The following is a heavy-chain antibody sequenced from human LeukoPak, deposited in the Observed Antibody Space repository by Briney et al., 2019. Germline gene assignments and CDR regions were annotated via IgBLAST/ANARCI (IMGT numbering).Heavy chain of an antibody. CDR2: ISYDGSNK. CDR3: AKHTGPLDNWFDP. D-gene: IGHD1-14*01. J-gene: IGHJ5*02. Sequence: GGSLRLSCAASGFTFSSYAMHWVRQAPGKGLEWVAVISYDGSNKYYADSVKGRFTISRDNSKDTLYLQMNSLRAEDTAVYYCAKHTGPLDNWFDPWGQGTLVTVSS. V-gene: IGHV3-30-3*02. CDR1: GFTFSSYA.